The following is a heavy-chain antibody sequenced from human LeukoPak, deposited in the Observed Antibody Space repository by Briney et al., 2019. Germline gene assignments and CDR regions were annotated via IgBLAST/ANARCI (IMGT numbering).Heavy chain of an antibody. J-gene: IGHJ4*02. CDR3: ATRDVRFLEWLTESPFDY. CDR2: FDPEDGET. CDR1: GYTLTELS. D-gene: IGHD3-3*01. Sequence: ASVKVSCKVSGYTLTELSMHWVRQAPGKGLEWMGGFDPEDGETIYAQKFQGRVTMTEDTSTDTAYMELSSLRSEDTAVYYCATRDVRFLEWLTESPFDYWGQGTWSPSPQ. V-gene: IGHV1-24*01.